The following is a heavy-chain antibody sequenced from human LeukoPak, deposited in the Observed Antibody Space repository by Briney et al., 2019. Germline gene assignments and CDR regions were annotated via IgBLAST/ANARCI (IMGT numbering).Heavy chain of an antibody. CDR1: GGSISSGSYY. CDR3: ARERYRYGSVDY. CDR2: IYTSGST. J-gene: IGHJ4*02. V-gene: IGHV4-61*02. Sequence: PSETLSLTCTVSGGSISSGSYYWSWIRQPAGKGLEWIGRIYTSGSTNYNPSLKSRVTISVDTSKNQFSLKLSSVTAADTAVYYCARERYRYGSVDYWGQGTLVTVSS. D-gene: IGHD3-10*01.